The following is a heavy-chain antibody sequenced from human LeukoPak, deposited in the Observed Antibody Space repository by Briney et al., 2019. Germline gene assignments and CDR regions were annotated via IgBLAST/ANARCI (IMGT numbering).Heavy chain of an antibody. CDR1: GYTFTSYD. Sequence: GASVTVSCKASGYTFTSYDINWVRQATGQGLEWMGWMNPNSGNTGYAQKFQGRVTITRNTSISTAYMELSSLRSEDTAVYYCARGTMTTVTHDFDYWGQGTLVTVSS. D-gene: IGHD4-17*01. J-gene: IGHJ4*02. V-gene: IGHV1-8*03. CDR2: MNPNSGNT. CDR3: ARGTMTTVTHDFDY.